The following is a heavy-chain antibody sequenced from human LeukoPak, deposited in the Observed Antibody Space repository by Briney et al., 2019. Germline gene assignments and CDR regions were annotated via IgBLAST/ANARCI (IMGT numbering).Heavy chain of an antibody. V-gene: IGHV4-39*07. D-gene: IGHD6-6*01. CDR1: GGSISSSSYY. CDR2: IYYSGST. CDR3: ARTYSSSSFFAGPFDS. J-gene: IGHJ4*02. Sequence: SETLSLTCTVSGGSISSSSYYWGWIRQPPGKGLEWIGSIYYSGSTYYNPSLKSRVTISVDTSKNQFSLKLSSVTAADTAAYYCARTYSSSSFFAGPFDSWGQGTLVTVSS.